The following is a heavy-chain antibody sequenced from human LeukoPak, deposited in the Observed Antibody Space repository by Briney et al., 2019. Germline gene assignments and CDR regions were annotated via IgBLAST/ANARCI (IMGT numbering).Heavy chain of an antibody. CDR3: AKDGGLWVSAHWGDS. CDR1: GFTFSSYT. D-gene: IGHD7-27*01. V-gene: IGHV3-23*01. Sequence: GGSLRLSCEASGFTFSSYTMSWVRQAPGKGLEWVATITTSDGHTYYADSVKGRFTVSRDNSKNTLFLQMNSLRAEDTAVYYCAKDGGLWVSAHWGDSWGRGTLVTVSS. CDR2: ITTSDGHT. J-gene: IGHJ4*02.